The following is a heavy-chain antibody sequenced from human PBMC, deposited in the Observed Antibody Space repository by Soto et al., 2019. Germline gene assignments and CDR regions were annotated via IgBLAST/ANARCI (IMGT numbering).Heavy chain of an antibody. Sequence: QVQLQQWGAGLLKPSETLSLTCAVYGGSFSGYYWSWIRQPPGKGLEWIGEIYHSGSTNYNPALKSRVTISVDTSKNQFSLKLSSVTAADTTVYYCARSYCSGGSCYSWYYYYYMDVWGKGTTVTVSS. V-gene: IGHV4-34*01. CDR1: GGSFSGYY. CDR3: ARSYCSGGSCYSWYYYYYMDV. D-gene: IGHD2-15*01. J-gene: IGHJ6*03. CDR2: IYHSGST.